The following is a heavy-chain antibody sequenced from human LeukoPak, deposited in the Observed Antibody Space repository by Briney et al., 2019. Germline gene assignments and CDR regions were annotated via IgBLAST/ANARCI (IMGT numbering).Heavy chain of an antibody. Sequence: SETLSLTCTVSGGSISSSSYYWGWIRQPPGKGLEWIGSIYYSGSTYYNPSLKSRVTISVDTSKNQFSLKLSSVTAADTAVYYCARHLGYFPDAFDIWGQGTMVTVSS. CDR2: IYYSGST. J-gene: IGHJ3*02. CDR1: GGSISSSSYY. V-gene: IGHV4-39*01. D-gene: IGHD3-22*01. CDR3: ARHLGYFPDAFDI.